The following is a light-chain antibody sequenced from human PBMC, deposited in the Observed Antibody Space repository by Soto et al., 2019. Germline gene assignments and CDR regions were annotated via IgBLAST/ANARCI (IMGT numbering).Light chain of an antibody. CDR3: QQYAISHRT. Sequence: VLTQSPGTRYLSTGDRATLSCRASQSFSNHFLAWYLQSPGQAPRLLIYAASSRATGIPDRFSGSASGTDFTLTNSCLEPEDFARDYCQQYAISHRTFGQGTKVEI. V-gene: IGKV3-20*01. CDR1: QSFSNHF. CDR2: AAS. J-gene: IGKJ1*01.